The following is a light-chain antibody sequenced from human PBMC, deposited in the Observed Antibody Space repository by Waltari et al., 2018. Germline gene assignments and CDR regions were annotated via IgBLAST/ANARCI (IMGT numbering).Light chain of an antibody. CDR3: HRYVGSSPGGT. Sequence: EIVLTQSPGTLSLSPGERATLSCRASQSVSSTYLAWYQRKPGQAPRLLIFGTSIRATGIPDRFSGSGSGTDFTLTINRLDPEDFAVYYCHRYVGSSPGGTFGQGTKVEIK. CDR1: QSVSSTY. CDR2: GTS. V-gene: IGKV3-20*01. J-gene: IGKJ1*01.